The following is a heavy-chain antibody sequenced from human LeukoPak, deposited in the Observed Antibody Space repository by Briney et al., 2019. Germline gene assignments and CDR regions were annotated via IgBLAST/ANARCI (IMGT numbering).Heavy chain of an antibody. J-gene: IGHJ5*02. Sequence: PSETLSLTCTVSGGSISSYYWSWLRQPPGKGLEWIGYIYCSGSTNYNPSLKSRVTISVDTSKNQFSLKLSSVTAADTAVYYCARGRSSNWFDPWGQGTLVTVSS. CDR1: GGSISSYY. V-gene: IGHV4-59*01. CDR3: ARGRSSNWFDP. CDR2: IYCSGST.